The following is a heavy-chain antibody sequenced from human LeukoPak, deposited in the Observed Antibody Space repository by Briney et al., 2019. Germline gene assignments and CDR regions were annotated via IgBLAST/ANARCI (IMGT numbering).Heavy chain of an antibody. V-gene: IGHV3-23*01. D-gene: IGHD5-18*01. CDR1: GFTFSSYA. Sequence: GGSLRLSCADSGFTFSSYAMSWVRQAPGKRLEWVSGITGSGGGTYYADSVKGRFTMSRDNSKNTLYLQMNSLRAEDTAVYYCAKLTSVDTAMVTGYWGQGTLVTVSS. J-gene: IGHJ4*02. CDR3: AKLTSVDTAMVTGY. CDR2: ITGSGGGT.